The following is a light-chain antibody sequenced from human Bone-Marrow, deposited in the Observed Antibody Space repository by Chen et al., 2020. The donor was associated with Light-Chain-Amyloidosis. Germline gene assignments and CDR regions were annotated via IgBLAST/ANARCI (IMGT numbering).Light chain of an antibody. CDR3: QTADSSGTYEVI. V-gene: IGLV3-25*03. CDR1: DLPTKY. J-gene: IGLJ2*01. Sequence: SYELTQPPSVSVSPRQTARITCSGDDLPTKYAYLYQQKLGQAPVLVIHRDTERPSGIAERFSGCSTGTTDTLTISGVQGEDEADYHCQTADSSGTYEVIFGEGTKLTIL. CDR2: RDT.